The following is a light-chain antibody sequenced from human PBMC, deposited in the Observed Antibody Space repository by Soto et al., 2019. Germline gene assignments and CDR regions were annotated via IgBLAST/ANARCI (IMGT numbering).Light chain of an antibody. CDR3: QQYNNWPSLT. CDR1: QSVSSSY. V-gene: IGKV3-20*01. CDR2: GAS. Sequence: IVVTEGPVTLSLSPGGRATLSWSAIQSVSSSYLAWYQQKPGQAPSLLIYGASRRATGIPDRFSGSGSGTDFTLTISSLQSEDFAVYYCQQYNNWPSLTFGGGTKVDIK. J-gene: IGKJ4*01.